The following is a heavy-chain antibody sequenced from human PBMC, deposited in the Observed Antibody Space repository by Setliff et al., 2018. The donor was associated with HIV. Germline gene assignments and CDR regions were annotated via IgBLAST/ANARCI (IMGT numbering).Heavy chain of an antibody. CDR1: GYRFTDFY. D-gene: IGHD3-3*01. CDR2: INPKSGAT. CDR3: ARESGVPGYYYYYYMDV. V-gene: IGHV1-2*02. Sequence: ASVKVSCKTFGYRFTDFYVNWVRQAPGQGLEWMGWINPKSGATKNAQKFQGRVTMTRDTSISTVYMELSSLRSDDTALYYCARESGVPGYYYYYYMDVWGKGTTVTVSS. J-gene: IGHJ6*03.